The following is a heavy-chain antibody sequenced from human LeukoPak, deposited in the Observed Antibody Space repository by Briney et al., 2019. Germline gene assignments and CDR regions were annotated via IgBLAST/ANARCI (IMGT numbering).Heavy chain of an antibody. CDR1: GGSFSGYY. J-gene: IGHJ6*02. CDR2: INHSGST. Sequence: PSETLSLTCAVYGGSFSGYYWSWIRQPPGKGLEWIGEINHSGSTNYNPSLKSRVTISVDTSKNQFSLKLSSVTAADTAVYYRARGFAVAGYYYGMDVWGQGTTVTVSS. V-gene: IGHV4-34*01. D-gene: IGHD6-19*01. CDR3: ARGFAVAGYYYGMDV.